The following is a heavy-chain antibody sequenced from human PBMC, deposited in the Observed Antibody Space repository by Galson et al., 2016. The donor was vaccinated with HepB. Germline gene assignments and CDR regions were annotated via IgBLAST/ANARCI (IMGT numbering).Heavy chain of an antibody. CDR1: GDSISGGNYY. D-gene: IGHD4-11*01. V-gene: IGHV4-61*01. CDR2: IYHSGST. J-gene: IGHJ4*02. Sequence: SETLSLTCTVSGDSISGGNYYWSWIRQPPGKGLEWIGYIYHSGSTNYNPSLKCRVTMSVDTSKNQFSLKLSSVTAADTAVYYCARIDYSIVYFDYWGQGTLSPSPQ. CDR3: ARIDYSIVYFDY.